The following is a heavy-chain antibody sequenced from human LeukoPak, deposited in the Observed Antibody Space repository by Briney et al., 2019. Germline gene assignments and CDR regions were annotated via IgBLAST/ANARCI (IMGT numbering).Heavy chain of an antibody. V-gene: IGHV4-30-4*01. J-gene: IGHJ4*02. Sequence: PSETLSLTCTVSGGSISSYYWSWIRQPPGKGLEWIGYIYYSGSTYYNPSLKSRVTISVDTSKNQFSLKLSSVTAADTAVYYCARVTVTYFDYWGQGTLVTVSS. CDR1: GGSISSYY. CDR3: ARVTVTYFDY. D-gene: IGHD4-17*01. CDR2: IYYSGST.